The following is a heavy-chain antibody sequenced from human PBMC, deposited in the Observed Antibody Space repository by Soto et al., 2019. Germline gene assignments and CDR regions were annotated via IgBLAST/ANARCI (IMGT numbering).Heavy chain of an antibody. Sequence: ASVKVSCKASGFTFASYAISWVRQAPGQRLEWMGWINADNGNTKYSQKFQGRVTITRDTSASTAYMELSSLRSEDTAVYYCARHRRGSGSYYTWGQGTLVTVSS. CDR3: ARHRRGSGSYYT. CDR2: INADNGNT. J-gene: IGHJ4*02. D-gene: IGHD3-10*01. CDR1: GFTFASYA. V-gene: IGHV1-3*01.